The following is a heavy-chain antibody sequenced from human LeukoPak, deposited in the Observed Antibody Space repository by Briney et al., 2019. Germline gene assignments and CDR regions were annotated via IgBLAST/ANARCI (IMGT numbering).Heavy chain of an antibody. Sequence: ASVKVSCKASGYTFTGYYMHWVRQAPGQGLEWMGWINPNSGGTNYAQKFQGRVTMTRDTSISTAYMGLSRLRSDDTAVYYCARDRFGYYDSSGRSCSWLYWGQGTLVTVSS. CDR3: ARDRFGYYDSSGRSCSWLY. J-gene: IGHJ4*02. V-gene: IGHV1-2*02. CDR1: GYTFTGYY. D-gene: IGHD3-22*01. CDR2: INPNSGGT.